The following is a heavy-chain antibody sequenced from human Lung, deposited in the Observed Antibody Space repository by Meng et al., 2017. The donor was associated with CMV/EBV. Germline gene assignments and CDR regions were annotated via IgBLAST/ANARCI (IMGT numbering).Heavy chain of an antibody. CDR1: GGSISSSSYY. J-gene: IGHJ4*02. CDR3: ARHHHSPTFDY. CDR2: VVYSGTT. V-gene: IGHV4-39*01. D-gene: IGHD1-14*01. Sequence: QLALKRLGPVFVKPSVTLSFTCTVSGGSISSSSYYWAWIRQPPGEGLEWIGSVVYSGTTYYTSSLKSRVSISVDTSKNQFSLKLSSVTAADTAVYYCARHHHSPTFDYWGQGTLVTVSS.